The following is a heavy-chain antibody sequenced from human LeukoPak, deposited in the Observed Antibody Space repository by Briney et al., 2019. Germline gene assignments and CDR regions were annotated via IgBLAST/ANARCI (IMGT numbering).Heavy chain of an antibody. D-gene: IGHD5-24*01. CDR2: ISSSSSTI. CDR3: ARASFQRWLQLGGD. V-gene: IGHV3-48*02. J-gene: IGHJ4*02. Sequence: GGSLRLSCAASRFIFSNYWMSWVRQAPGKGLEWVSYISSSSSTIYYADSVKGRFTISRDNAKNSLYLQMSSLRDEDTAVYYCARASFQRWLQLGGDWGQGTLVTVSS. CDR1: RFIFSNYW.